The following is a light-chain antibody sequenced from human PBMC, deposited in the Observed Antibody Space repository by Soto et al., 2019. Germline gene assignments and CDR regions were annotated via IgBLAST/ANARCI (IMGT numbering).Light chain of an antibody. CDR1: SSDVGRYDY. Sequence: QSALTQPRSVSASPGQSVTISCTGTSSDVGRYDYVSWYQQHPGKAPKLIVYDVTERPSGVPDRFSGSKSGNTASLTISGLQAEDEADYSCCSYAGSHIFYVFGTGTKLTVL. CDR2: DVT. J-gene: IGLJ1*01. V-gene: IGLV2-11*01. CDR3: CSYAGSHIFYV.